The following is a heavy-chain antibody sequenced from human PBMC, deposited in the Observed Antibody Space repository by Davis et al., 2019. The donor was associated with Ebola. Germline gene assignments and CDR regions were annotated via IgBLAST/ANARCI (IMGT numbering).Heavy chain of an antibody. V-gene: IGHV1-2*04. J-gene: IGHJ4*02. CDR3: ARDHGLGSIAAANGAY. CDR2: INPNSGGT. Sequence: AASVKVSCKASGYTFTGYYMHWVRQAPGQGLEWMGWINPNSGGTNYAQKFQGWVTMTRDTSTSTVYMELSSLRSEDTAVYYCARDHGLGSIAAANGAYWGQGTLVTVSS. CDR1: GYTFTGYY. D-gene: IGHD6-13*01.